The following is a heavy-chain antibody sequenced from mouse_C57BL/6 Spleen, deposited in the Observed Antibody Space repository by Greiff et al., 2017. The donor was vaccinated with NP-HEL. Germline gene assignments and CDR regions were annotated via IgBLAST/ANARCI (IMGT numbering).Heavy chain of an antibody. CDR1: GYTFTSYW. V-gene: IGHV1-69*01. J-gene: IGHJ4*01. CDR3: ARGKTYGPMDY. D-gene: IGHD5-2*01. Sequence: VQLKQPGAALVMPGASVKLSCKASGYTFTSYWMHWVKQRPGQGLEWIGEIDPSDSYTNYNQKFKGKSTLTVDKSSSTAYMQLSSLTSEDSAVYYCARGKTYGPMDYWGQGTSVTVSS. CDR2: IDPSDSYT.